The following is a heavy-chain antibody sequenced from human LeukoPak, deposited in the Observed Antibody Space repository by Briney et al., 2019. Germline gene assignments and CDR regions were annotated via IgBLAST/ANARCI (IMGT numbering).Heavy chain of an antibody. Sequence: SETLSLTCTVSGGSISSGGYYWGWIRQPPGKGLEWIGSIYYSGSTYYNPSLKSRVTISVDTSKNQFSLKLSSVTAADTAVYYCARHIDDFWSGREGYFDYWGQGTLVTVSS. D-gene: IGHD3-3*01. J-gene: IGHJ4*02. CDR3: ARHIDDFWSGREGYFDY. CDR2: IYYSGST. CDR1: GGSISSGGYY. V-gene: IGHV4-39*01.